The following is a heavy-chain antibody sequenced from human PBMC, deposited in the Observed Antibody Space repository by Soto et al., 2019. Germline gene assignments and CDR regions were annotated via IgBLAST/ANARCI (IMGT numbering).Heavy chain of an antibody. D-gene: IGHD3-16*01. Sequence: QITLKESGPTLVKPTQTLTLTCTFSGVSLSTSGVGVGWIRQPPGKAREWLALIYWNDDKRYSPSLKSRLTINKDTSKNQVVLTMTTVDPVDTATYYYAHRPPFSSVGGGDAFDIWGQGTMVTVSS. J-gene: IGHJ3*02. CDR1: GVSLSTSGVG. CDR2: IYWNDDK. V-gene: IGHV2-5*01. CDR3: AHRPPFSSVGGGDAFDI.